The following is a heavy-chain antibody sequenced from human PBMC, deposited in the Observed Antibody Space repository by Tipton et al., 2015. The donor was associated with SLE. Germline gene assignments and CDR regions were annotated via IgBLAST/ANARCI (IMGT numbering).Heavy chain of an antibody. Sequence: SLRLSCAAFGFTFSDYYMSWIRQAPGKGLEGVSYISSSGSTINYADSAKGRFTISRDNAKNSLSLQMNSLRAEDTAVYYCARGRSINSSGWYIVTPDVGYWGQGTLVTVSS. V-gene: IGHV3-11*04. J-gene: IGHJ4*02. CDR2: ISSSGSTI. CDR3: ARGRSINSSGWYIVTPDVGY. D-gene: IGHD6-19*01. CDR1: GFTFSDYY.